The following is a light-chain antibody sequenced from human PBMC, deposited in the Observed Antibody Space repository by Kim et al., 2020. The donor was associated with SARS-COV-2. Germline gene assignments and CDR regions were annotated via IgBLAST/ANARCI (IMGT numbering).Light chain of an antibody. CDR2: GKN. V-gene: IGLV3-19*01. CDR1: SLRSYY. CDR3: NSRVSNNNVL. Sequence: SSELTQDPAVSVALGQTVRITCQGDSLRSYYATWYQQKPGQAPILVIYGKNNRPSGIPDRFSGSSSGNTASLTITGTQAGDEADYYCNSRVSNNNVLFGGGTRLTVL. J-gene: IGLJ2*01.